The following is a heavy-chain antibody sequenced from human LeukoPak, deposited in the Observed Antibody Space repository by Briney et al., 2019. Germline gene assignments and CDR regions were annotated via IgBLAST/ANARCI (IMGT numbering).Heavy chain of an antibody. J-gene: IGHJ4*02. Sequence: ASVTVSCKASGYSFTSYYMHWVRQAPGQGLDWMGMINPSGGYTGYAQKLQGRVTMTRDTSTSTVYMELSSLRSDDTAVFYCARGGVAGTYYLDYWGQGTLVTVSA. CDR3: ARGGVAGTYYLDY. V-gene: IGHV1-46*01. CDR1: GYSFTSYY. CDR2: INPSGGYT. D-gene: IGHD6-19*01.